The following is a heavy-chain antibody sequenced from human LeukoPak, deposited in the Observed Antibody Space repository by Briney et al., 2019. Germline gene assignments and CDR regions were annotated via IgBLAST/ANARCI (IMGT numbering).Heavy chain of an antibody. Sequence: GSLRLSFAASGFTFSSYSMNWVRQAPGKGLEWVSSISISRSYMYYADSVKGRFTISRDNAKNSLYLQMNSLRTEDTAVYYCARAYDSSSSFDYWGQGTLVTVSS. V-gene: IGHV3-21*01. J-gene: IGHJ4*02. CDR3: ARAYDSSSSFDY. CDR1: GFTFSSYS. CDR2: ISISRSYM. D-gene: IGHD3-22*01.